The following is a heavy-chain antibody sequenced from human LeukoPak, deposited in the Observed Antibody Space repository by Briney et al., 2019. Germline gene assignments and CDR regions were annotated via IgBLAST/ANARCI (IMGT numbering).Heavy chain of an antibody. D-gene: IGHD3-3*01. CDR1: GFTFSSYW. CDR3: AKNTIFGVVTPLDY. Sequence: GGSLRLSCAASGFTFSSYWMHCVRQAPGKGLVWVSRINSDGSSTSYADSVKGRFTISRDNAKNTLYLQMNSLRAEDTAVYYCAKNTIFGVVTPLDYWGQGTLVTVSS. V-gene: IGHV3-74*01. CDR2: INSDGSST. J-gene: IGHJ4*02.